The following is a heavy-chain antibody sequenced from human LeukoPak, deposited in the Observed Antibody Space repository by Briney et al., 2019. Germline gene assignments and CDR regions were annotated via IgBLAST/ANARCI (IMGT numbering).Heavy chain of an antibody. V-gene: IGHV3-23*01. D-gene: IGHD6-19*01. J-gene: IGHJ4*02. CDR1: GFTFSSYA. CDR3: AREEGNRGWWAQYY. CDR2: ISGSGGST. Sequence: GGSLRLSCAASGFTFSSYAMSWVRQAPGKGLEWVSAISGSGGSTYYADSVKGRFTISRDNSKNTLYLQMNSLRAEDTAVYYCAREEGNRGWWAQYYWGQGALVTVSS.